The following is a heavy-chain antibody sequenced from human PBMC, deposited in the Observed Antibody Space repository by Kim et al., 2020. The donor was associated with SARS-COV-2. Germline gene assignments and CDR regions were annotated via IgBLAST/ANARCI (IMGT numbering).Heavy chain of an antibody. CDR3: ARALIGSSWYFDY. D-gene: IGHD6-13*01. Sequence: SPSFQGQVTISADKSISTAYLQWSSLKASDTAMYYCARALIGSSWYFDYWGQGTLVTVSS. V-gene: IGHV5-51*01. J-gene: IGHJ4*02.